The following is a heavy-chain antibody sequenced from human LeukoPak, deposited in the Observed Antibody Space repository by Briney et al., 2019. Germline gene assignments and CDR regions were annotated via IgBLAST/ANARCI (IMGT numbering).Heavy chain of an antibody. D-gene: IGHD2-21*02. CDR1: GFTFSSYA. CDR2: ISYDGSNK. V-gene: IGHV3-30-3*01. Sequence: GGSLRLSCAASGFTFSSYAMHWVRQAPGKGLEWVAVISYDGSNKYYADSVKGRFTISRDNSKNTLYLQMNSLRSEDTAVYYCARDAVVTAIRNWFDPWGQGTLVTVSS. CDR3: ARDAVVTAIRNWFDP. J-gene: IGHJ5*02.